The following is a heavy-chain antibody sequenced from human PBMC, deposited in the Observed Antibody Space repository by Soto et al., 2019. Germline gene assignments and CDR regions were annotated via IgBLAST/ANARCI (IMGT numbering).Heavy chain of an antibody. D-gene: IGHD1-26*01. Sequence: GGSLRLSCVVSGLTFTRACINWVRQAPGKGLEWVGRIKSKIDGGTTDFAAPVKGRFAISRDDSRDIVYLQMGNLKIEDTAVYYCTTDSGFTTTLLRFDFWGIGTLVTVSS. V-gene: IGHV3-15*07. J-gene: IGHJ4*01. CDR3: TTDSGFTTTLLRFDF. CDR1: GLTFTRAC. CDR2: IKSKIDGGTT.